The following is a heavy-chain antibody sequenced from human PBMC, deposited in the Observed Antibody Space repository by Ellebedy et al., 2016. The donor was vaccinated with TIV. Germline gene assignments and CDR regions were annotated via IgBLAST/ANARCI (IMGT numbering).Heavy chain of an antibody. CDR1: GYTFTSYY. D-gene: IGHD3-10*01. CDR2: INPSGGST. V-gene: IGHV1-46*03. CDR3: ARSRAQRGSVDV. J-gene: IGHJ6*04. Sequence: ASVKVSXKASGYTFTSYYMHWVRQAPGQGLEWMGIINPSGGSTSYAQKFQGRVTMTRDTSTSTVYMELSSLRSEDTAVYYCARSRAQRGSVDVWGKGTTVTVSS.